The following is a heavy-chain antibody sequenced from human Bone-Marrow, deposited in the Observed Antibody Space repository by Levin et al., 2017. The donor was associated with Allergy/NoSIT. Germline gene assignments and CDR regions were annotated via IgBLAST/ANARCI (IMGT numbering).Heavy chain of an antibody. J-gene: IGHJ1*01. Sequence: GESLKISCKASGYTFTSYDIHWVRQATGQGLEWMGWMNPNSGNTGYAQKFQGRVTMTRNTSISTAYMDLSSLRSEDTAVYYCARSWRKNQYFQYWGQGTLVTVSS. CDR2: MNPNSGNT. CDR3: ARSWRKNQYFQY. V-gene: IGHV1-8*01. CDR1: GYTFTSYD.